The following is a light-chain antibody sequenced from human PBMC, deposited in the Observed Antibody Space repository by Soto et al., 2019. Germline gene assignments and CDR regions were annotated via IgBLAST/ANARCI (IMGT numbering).Light chain of an antibody. CDR2: WAS. Sequence: DIVMTQSPDSLAVSLGERATINCKSSQSVLYSPNNKNYLAWYQQKPGQPPKLLIYWASTRESGVPDRFSGSGSGTDVTLTISSLQAEDVAVYYCQQYYSPFLTFGGGTKVEIK. CDR3: QQYYSPFLT. J-gene: IGKJ4*01. CDR1: QSVLYSPNNKNY. V-gene: IGKV4-1*01.